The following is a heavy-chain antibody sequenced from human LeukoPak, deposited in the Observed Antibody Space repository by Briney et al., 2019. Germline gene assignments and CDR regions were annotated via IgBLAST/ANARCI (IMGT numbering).Heavy chain of an antibody. Sequence: SETLSLTCAVYGGSFSGYYWSWIRQPPGKGLEWIGEINHSGSTNYNPSLKSRVTISVDTSKSQFSLKLSSVTAADTAVYYCARQPYYYGSGSYYNLDYWGQGTLVTVSS. J-gene: IGHJ4*02. CDR2: INHSGST. D-gene: IGHD3-10*01. CDR1: GGSFSGYY. CDR3: ARQPYYYGSGSYYNLDY. V-gene: IGHV4-34*01.